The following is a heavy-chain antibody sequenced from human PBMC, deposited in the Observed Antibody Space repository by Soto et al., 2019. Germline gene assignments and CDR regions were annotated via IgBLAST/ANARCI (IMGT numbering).Heavy chain of an antibody. CDR3: ARDHKGGYYYYGMDV. CDR2: ISSSGSTI. Sequence: PGGSLRLSSAASGFTFSSYEMNWVRQAPGKGLEWVSYISSSGSTIYYADSVKGRFTISRDNAKNSLYLQMNSLRAEDTAVYYCARDHKGGYYYYGMDVWGQGTTVTVSS. J-gene: IGHJ6*02. CDR1: GFTFSSYE. V-gene: IGHV3-48*03.